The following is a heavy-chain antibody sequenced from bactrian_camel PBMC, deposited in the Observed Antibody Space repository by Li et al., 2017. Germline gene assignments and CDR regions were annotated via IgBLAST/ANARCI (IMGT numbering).Heavy chain of an antibody. CDR2: IFSDFP. D-gene: IGHD7*01. J-gene: IGHJ4*01. Sequence: HVQLVESGGGLVQPGGSLTLSCAGSGFAFSSYGMSWVRQVAGKEREGIASIFSDFPTYTDSVKGRFTISQDNAKNTTYLQMNSLEPEDTAMYYCAACRPWWSSTYTYWGQGTQVTVS. CDR1: GFAFSSYG. V-gene: IGHV3S9*01. CDR3: AACRPWWSSTYTY.